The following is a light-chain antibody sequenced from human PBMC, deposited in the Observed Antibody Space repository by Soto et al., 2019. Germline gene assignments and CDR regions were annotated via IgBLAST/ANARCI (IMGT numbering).Light chain of an antibody. J-gene: IGKJ5*01. V-gene: IGKV4-1*01. CDR2: WAS. Sequence: DFVMTQSPDSLALSLGERATINCRSSQSVLSNSDNKNYLAWFQQKPGQPPKLLFYWASTRESGVPDRFSGSGSATDFTLTISSLQAEDVAVYYCQQYHSDPITFGQGTRLEIK. CDR3: QQYHSDPIT. CDR1: QSVLSNSDNKNY.